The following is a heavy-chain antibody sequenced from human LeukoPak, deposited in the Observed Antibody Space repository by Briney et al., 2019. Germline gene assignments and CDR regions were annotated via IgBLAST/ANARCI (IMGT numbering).Heavy chain of an antibody. J-gene: IGHJ4*02. CDR1: GFTFSNYG. V-gene: IGHV3-66*01. Sequence: PGRSLRLSCAASGFTFSNYGMHWVRQAPGKGLEWVSVIYSGGSTYYADSVKGRFTISRDNSKNTLFLQMNSLRAEDTAVYYCARGGSRYFHNWGQGTLVTVST. CDR2: IYSGGST. D-gene: IGHD3-10*01. CDR3: ARGGSRYFHN.